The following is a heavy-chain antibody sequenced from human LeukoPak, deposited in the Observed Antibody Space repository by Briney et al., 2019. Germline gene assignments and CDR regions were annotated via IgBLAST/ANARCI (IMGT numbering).Heavy chain of an antibody. V-gene: IGHV4-34*01. Sequence: PSETLSLTCAVYGGSFSGYYWSWIRQPPGKGLEWIGEINHSGSTNYNPSLKSRVTISVDTSKNQFSLKLSSVTAADTAVYYCARGRRHYDPGTYYYYGMDVWGQGTTVTVSS. CDR2: INHSGST. CDR3: ARGRRHYDPGTYYYYGMDV. D-gene: IGHD3-3*01. J-gene: IGHJ6*02. CDR1: GGSFSGYY.